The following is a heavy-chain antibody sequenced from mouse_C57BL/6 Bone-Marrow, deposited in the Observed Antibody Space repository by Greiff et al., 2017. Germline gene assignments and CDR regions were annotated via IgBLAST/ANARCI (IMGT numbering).Heavy chain of an antibody. D-gene: IGHD2-3*01. CDR1: GYTFTSYW. V-gene: IGHV1-55*01. CDR3: ASRWLIRLLYDMDY. CDR2: FYPGSGST. J-gene: IGHJ4*01. Sequence: VQLQESGPVLVKPGASVKMSCKASGYTFTSYWITWVKQRPGQGLEWIGDFYPGSGSTNYNEKFKSKATLTVDTSSSTDYVQLSSLTSEDSAVYYYASRWLIRLLYDMDYWGQGTSVTVSS.